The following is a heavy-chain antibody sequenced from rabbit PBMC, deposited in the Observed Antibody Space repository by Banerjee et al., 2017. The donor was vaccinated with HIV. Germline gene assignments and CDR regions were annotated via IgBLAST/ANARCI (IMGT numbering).Heavy chain of an antibody. CDR2: IDTSSGVT. CDR3: ARDLPDIVGWNFGW. D-gene: IGHD4-1*01. Sequence: QSLEESGGDLVKPGASLTLTCKASGFDLSSYYYMCWVRQAPGKGLEWIACIDTSSGVTWYATWAKGRFTISKTSSTTVTLQMTSLTAADTATYFCARDLPDIVGWNFGWWGPGTLVTVS. J-gene: IGHJ4*01. V-gene: IGHV1S40*01. CDR1: GFDLSSYYY.